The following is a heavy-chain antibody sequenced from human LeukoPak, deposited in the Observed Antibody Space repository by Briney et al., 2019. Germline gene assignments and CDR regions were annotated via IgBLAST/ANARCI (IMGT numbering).Heavy chain of an antibody. Sequence: GGSLRLSCAASGFTFSSYGMHWVRQAPGKGLEWVAVISYDGSNKYYADSVKGRFTISRDNSKNTLYLQMNSLRAEDTAVYYCARENWGGAFDMWGQGTKVIVSS. CDR1: GFTFSSYG. CDR2: ISYDGSNK. CDR3: ARENWGGAFDM. V-gene: IGHV3-30*03. D-gene: IGHD7-27*01. J-gene: IGHJ3*02.